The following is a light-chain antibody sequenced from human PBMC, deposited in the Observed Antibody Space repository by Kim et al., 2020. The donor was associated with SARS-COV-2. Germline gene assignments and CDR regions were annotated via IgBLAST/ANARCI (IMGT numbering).Light chain of an antibody. V-gene: IGKV1-16*02. Sequence: ASVGDRVTITCRASQGINNYLAWFQQKPGKAPKSLIYGASSLHSGVPSKFSGSGFGTDFTLTISDLQPEDFASYYCQQYNGYPYTFGQGTKVDIK. J-gene: IGKJ2*01. CDR1: QGINNY. CDR2: GAS. CDR3: QQYNGYPYT.